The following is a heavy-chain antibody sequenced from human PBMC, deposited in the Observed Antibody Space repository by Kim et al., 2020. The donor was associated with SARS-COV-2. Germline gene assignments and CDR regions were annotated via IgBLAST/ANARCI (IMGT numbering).Heavy chain of an antibody. CDR3: ARDLYSSGWYGIDS. D-gene: IGHD6-19*01. J-gene: IGHJ5*01. CDR1: GDSISNNNAA. CDR2: TYYGSKWYN. Sequence: SQTLSLTCTISGDSISNNNAAWNWIRQSPSRGLEWLGRTYYGSKWYNDYAPSVKSRIFINADTSKNQFSLQLNSVTPEDTAVYYCARDLYSSGWYGIDSWGQGTHVTVSS. V-gene: IGHV6-1*01.